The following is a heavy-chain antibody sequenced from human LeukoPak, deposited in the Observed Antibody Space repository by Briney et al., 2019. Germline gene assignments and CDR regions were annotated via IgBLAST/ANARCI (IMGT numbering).Heavy chain of an antibody. V-gene: IGHV1-69*01. J-gene: IGHJ6*04. D-gene: IGHD3-10*01. Sequence: GSSVKVSRKASGGTFSSYAISWVRQAPGQGLEWMGGIIPIFGTANYAQKFQGRVTITADESTSTAYMELSSLRSEDTAVYYCARGGSGSYLRFYYYYGMDVWGKGTTVTVSS. CDR3: ARGGSGSYLRFYYYYGMDV. CDR2: IIPIFGTA. CDR1: GGTFSSYA.